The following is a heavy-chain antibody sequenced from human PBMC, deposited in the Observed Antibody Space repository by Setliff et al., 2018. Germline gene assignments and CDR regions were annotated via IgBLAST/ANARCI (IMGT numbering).Heavy chain of an antibody. CDR2: IYPGDSHT. D-gene: IGHD1-26*01. Sequence: GESLKISCKGSGYSFSNFWIGWVRQMPGKGLEWMGIIYPGDSHTRYSPSFQGQVTMSADKSINTADLQWSNLKASDTAIYYCARSLVGATTSVYFDYWGQGALVTVSS. V-gene: IGHV5-51*01. CDR3: ARSLVGATTSVYFDY. CDR1: GYSFSNFW. J-gene: IGHJ4*02.